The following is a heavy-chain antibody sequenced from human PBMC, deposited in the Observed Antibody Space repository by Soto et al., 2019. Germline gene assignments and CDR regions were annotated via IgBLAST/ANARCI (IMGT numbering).Heavy chain of an antibody. CDR2: INPSGGST. D-gene: IGHD3-9*01. CDR3: ARDEADPIREYYYYYSCMDV. V-gene: IGHV1-46*01. CDR1: GGTFSSLG. Sequence: GASVKVSCKASGGTFSSLGFTWVRQAPGQGLEWMGIINPSGGSTSYAQKFQGRVTMTRDTSTSTVYMELSSLRSEDTAVYYCARDEADPIREYYYYYSCMDVWGQGTTVTVSS. J-gene: IGHJ6*02.